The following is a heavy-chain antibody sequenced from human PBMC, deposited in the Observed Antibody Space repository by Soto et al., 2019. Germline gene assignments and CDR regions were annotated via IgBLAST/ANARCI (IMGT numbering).Heavy chain of an antibody. J-gene: IGHJ4*02. CDR1: GYSFTSYW. Sequence: EVQLVQSGAEVKKPGESLRISCKGSGYSFTSYWISWVRQMPGKGLEWMGRIDPSDSYTNYSPSFQGHVTISADKSISTAHLQWSSLKASDTAMYYCARRAYDSSGYPTFDYWGQGTLVTVSS. CDR2: IDPSDSYT. D-gene: IGHD3-22*01. V-gene: IGHV5-10-1*01. CDR3: ARRAYDSSGYPTFDY.